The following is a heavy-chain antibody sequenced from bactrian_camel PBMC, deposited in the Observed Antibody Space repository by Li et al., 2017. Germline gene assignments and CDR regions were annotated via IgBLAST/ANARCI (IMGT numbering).Heavy chain of an antibody. V-gene: IGHV3S5*01. CDR1: GFSFDEYY. CDR2: IYSDGSKT. CDR3: VKDVYVRRDFGY. Sequence: VQLVESGGGLVQPGGSLTLSCAASGFSFDEYYMTWLRQAPGKGLEWVSSIYSDGSKTLYADSVEGRFTISRDNAKKTVYLQMNSLKVEDTAVYYCVKDVYVRRDFGYWGQGTQVTVS. J-gene: IGHJ6*01.